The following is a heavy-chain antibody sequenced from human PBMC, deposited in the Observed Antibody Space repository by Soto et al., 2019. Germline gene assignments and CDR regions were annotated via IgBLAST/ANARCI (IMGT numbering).Heavy chain of an antibody. Sequence: QVQLVQSGAEVKKPGSSVKVSCKASGGTFSSYAISWVRQAPGQGLEWMGGIIPIFGTANYAQKFQGRVTITADESTSTAYMELSSLRSEDTAVYYCARGAWHYDILPGYSPIFDYWGQGTLVTVSS. CDR3: ARGAWHYDILPGYSPIFDY. J-gene: IGHJ4*02. CDR1: GGTFSSYA. CDR2: IIPIFGTA. V-gene: IGHV1-69*01. D-gene: IGHD3-9*01.